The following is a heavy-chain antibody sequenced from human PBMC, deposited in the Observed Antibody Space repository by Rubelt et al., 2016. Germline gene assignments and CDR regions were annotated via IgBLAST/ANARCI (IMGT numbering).Heavy chain of an antibody. CDR3: AGGLTTGISYFDL. D-gene: IGHD4-17*01. CDR2: IGPAGDT. Sequence: VQLVESGGGVVQPGGSLRLSCAASGFTFSTHGMHWVRQAAGKGLEWVSSIGPAGDTFYPGSVKGRFTISRENAKNSLYLQMNSLSAEDTAVYYCAGGLTTGISYFDLWGRGTLVTVSS. V-gene: IGHV3-13*01. CDR1: GFTFSTHG. J-gene: IGHJ2*01.